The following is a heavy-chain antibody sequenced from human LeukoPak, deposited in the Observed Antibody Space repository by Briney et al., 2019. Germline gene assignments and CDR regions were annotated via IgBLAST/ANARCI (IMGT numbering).Heavy chain of an antibody. CDR3: AREVRSGTYYDFWSGYYADY. V-gene: IGHV1-18*01. J-gene: IGHJ4*02. CDR2: ISAYNGNT. Sequence: ASVKVSCKASGYTFTSYGISWVRQAPGQGLEWMGWISAYNGNTNYVQKLQGRVTMTTDTSTSTAYMELRSLRSDDTAVYYCAREVRSGTYYDFWSGYYADYWGQGTLVTVSS. CDR1: GYTFTSYG. D-gene: IGHD3-3*01.